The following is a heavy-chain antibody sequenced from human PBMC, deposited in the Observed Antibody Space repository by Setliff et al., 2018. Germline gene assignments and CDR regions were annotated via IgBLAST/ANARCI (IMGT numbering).Heavy chain of an antibody. V-gene: IGHV1-3*01. J-gene: IGHJ4*02. D-gene: IGHD1-26*01. CDR1: GFTLTSYP. CDR2: INPDNGNR. CDR3: ATQPLQWELLGFDY. Sequence: ASVKVSCKASGFTLTSYPIHWVRQAPGQRLEWMGWINPDNGNRKYSQRFQGRVTITRDTPASTVFLELSTLRSEDTAVYYCATQPLQWELLGFDYWGQGTLVTVSS.